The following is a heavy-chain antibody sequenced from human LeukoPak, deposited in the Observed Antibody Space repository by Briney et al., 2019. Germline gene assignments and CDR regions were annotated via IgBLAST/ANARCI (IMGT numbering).Heavy chain of an antibody. CDR2: IIPIFGTA. CDR3: ARSYGGNSAPNDY. Sequence: GASVKVSCKASGGTFSSYAISWVRQAPGQGLEWLGGIIPIFGTANYAQKFQGRVTITADESTSTAYMELSSLRSEDTAVYYYARSYGGNSAPNDYWGQGTLVTVSS. J-gene: IGHJ4*02. V-gene: IGHV1-69*13. CDR1: GGTFSSYA. D-gene: IGHD4-23*01.